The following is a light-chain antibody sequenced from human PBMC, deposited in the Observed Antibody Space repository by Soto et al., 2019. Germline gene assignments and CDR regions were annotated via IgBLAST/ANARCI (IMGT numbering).Light chain of an antibody. CDR3: HQYYSAPLT. CDR1: QSVLTTNSNKRNY. J-gene: IGKJ4*01. CDR2: WAS. Sequence: DIVMAQTPDSGSVSLGGRATISCRSSQSVLTTNSNKRNYLAWYQHKSGQPPRLLIYWASTRESGVPDRFSGSGSGTEFTLTISNLQAEDEAVYFCHQYYSAPLTFGAGTKVDIK. V-gene: IGKV4-1*01.